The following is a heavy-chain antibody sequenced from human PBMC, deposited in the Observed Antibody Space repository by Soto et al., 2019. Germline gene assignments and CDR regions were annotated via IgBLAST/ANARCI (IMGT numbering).Heavy chain of an antibody. V-gene: IGHV1-2*04. CDR2: INPNSGGT. J-gene: IGHJ6*02. CDR1: GYTFTGYY. Sequence: ASVKVSCKASGYTFTGYYMHWVRQAPGQGLEWMGWINPNSGGTNYAQKFQGWVTMTRDTSISTAYMELSRLRSDDTAVYYCARASELLWFGELYGMDVWGQGTTVTVS. CDR3: ARASELLWFGELYGMDV. D-gene: IGHD3-10*01.